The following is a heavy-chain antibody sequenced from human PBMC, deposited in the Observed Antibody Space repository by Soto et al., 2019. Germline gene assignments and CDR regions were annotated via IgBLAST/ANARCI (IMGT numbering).Heavy chain of an antibody. CDR1: GGSFSGYY. Sequence: QVQLQQWGAGLLKPSETLSLTCAVYGGSFSGYYWSWIRQPPGKGLEWIGEINHSGSTNYNPSLKRRITISADTSKNQFALKLSSVTAADTAVYYCARGWGSIVDYWGQGTLVTVSS. J-gene: IGHJ4*02. D-gene: IGHD7-27*01. CDR2: INHSGST. CDR3: ARGWGSIVDY. V-gene: IGHV4-34*01.